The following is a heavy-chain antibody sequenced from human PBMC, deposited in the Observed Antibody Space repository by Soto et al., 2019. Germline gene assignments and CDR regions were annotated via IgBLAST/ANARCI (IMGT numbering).Heavy chain of an antibody. Sequence: TSVKVSCKASGGTKSSYAISWVRQENGQGLEWMGGIIPIFGTANYAQKFQGRVTITADESTSTAYMELSSLRSEDTAVYYCARAVYSSSSGYYYYGMDVWGQGTTVTVSS. V-gene: IGHV1-69*13. CDR2: IIPIFGTA. CDR3: ARAVYSSSSGYYYYGMDV. J-gene: IGHJ6*02. D-gene: IGHD6-6*01. CDR1: GGTKSSYA.